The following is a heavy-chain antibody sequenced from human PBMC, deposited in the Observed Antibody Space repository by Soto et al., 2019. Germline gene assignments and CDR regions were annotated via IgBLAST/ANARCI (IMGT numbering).Heavy chain of an antibody. Sequence: SETLSLTCAVYGGSFSGYYWSWIRQPPGKGLEWIGEINHSGSTNYNPSLKSRVTISVDTSKNQFSLKLSSVTAADTAVYYCARVRPYYSSGWYVSYYYYMDVWGKGTTVTVSS. CDR2: INHSGST. D-gene: IGHD6-19*01. CDR1: GGSFSGYY. CDR3: ARVRPYYSSGWYVSYYYYMDV. V-gene: IGHV4-34*01. J-gene: IGHJ6*03.